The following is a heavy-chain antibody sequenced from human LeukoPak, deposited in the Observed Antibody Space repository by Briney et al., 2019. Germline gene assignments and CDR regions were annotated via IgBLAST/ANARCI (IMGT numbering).Heavy chain of an antibody. V-gene: IGHV3-21*01. CDR1: GFIFNTYS. CDR2: ISSTSRDI. D-gene: IGHD3-22*01. CDR3: AKSVNSYYDWFDP. Sequence: PGGSLRLSCTASGFIFNTYSMNWVRQAPGRGLEWVSSISSTSRDIYYVDSLKGRFTISRDNAKNSLYLQMNNLRAEDTAVYYCAKSVNSYYDWFDPWGQGTLVIVSS. J-gene: IGHJ5*02.